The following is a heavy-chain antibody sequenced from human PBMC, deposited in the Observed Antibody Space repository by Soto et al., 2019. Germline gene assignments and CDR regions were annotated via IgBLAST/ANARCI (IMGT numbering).Heavy chain of an antibody. CDR1: GGTFSSYA. V-gene: IGHV1-69*01. Sequence: QVQLVQSGAEVKKPGSSVKVSCKASGGTFSSYAISWVRQAPGQGLEWMGGIIPIFGTANYAQKFQGRVKITEGESKSRAYMEMGSLRSEDTAVYYCAGGGEDSSGSRGDYWGQGTLVTVSS. CDR2: IIPIFGTA. D-gene: IGHD3-22*01. CDR3: AGGGEDSSGSRGDY. J-gene: IGHJ4*02.